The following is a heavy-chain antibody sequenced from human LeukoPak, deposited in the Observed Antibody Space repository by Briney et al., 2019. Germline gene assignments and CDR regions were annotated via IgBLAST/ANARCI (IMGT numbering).Heavy chain of an antibody. J-gene: IGHJ4*02. CDR2: IWYDGSNK. CDR3: ARARLPGEYQLLFAY. D-gene: IGHD2-2*01. CDR1: GFTFSSYG. V-gene: IGHV3-33*01. Sequence: PGGSLRLSCAASGFTFSSYGMHWVRQAPGKGLEWVAVIWYDGSNKYYADSVKGRFTISRDNSKNTLYLQMNSLRAEDTAVYYCARARLPGEYQLLFAYWGQGTLVTVSS.